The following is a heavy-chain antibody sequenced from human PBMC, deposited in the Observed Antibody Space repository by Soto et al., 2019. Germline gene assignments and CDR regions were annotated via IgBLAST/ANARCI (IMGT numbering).Heavy chain of an antibody. V-gene: IGHV4-34*01. CDR1: GGSFSGYY. CDR3: ARKQKSESAPGVLRFLEWFTPPEYFYY. J-gene: IGHJ4*02. Sequence: QVQLQQWGAGLLKPSETLSLTCAVYGGSFSGYYWSWIRQPPGKGLEWIGEINHSGSTNYNPSLKSRVTISVDTSKNQFSLKLSFVTAADTAVYYCARKQKSESAPGVLRFLEWFTPPEYFYYWGQGTLVTVSS. D-gene: IGHD3-3*01. CDR2: INHSGST.